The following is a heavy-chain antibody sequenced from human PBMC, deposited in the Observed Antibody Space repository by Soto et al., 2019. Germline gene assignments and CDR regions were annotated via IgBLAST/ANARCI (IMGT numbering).Heavy chain of an antibody. CDR1: GYTFTGYY. CDR3: ARDSYDFWSGLYYYYGMGV. CDR2: INPNSGGT. J-gene: IGHJ6*02. V-gene: IGHV1-2*02. D-gene: IGHD3-3*01. Sequence: ASVKVSCKASGYTFTGYYMHWVRQAPGQGLEWMGWINPNSGGTNYAQKFQGRVTMTRDTSISTAYMELSRLRSDDTAVYYCARDSYDFWSGLYYYYGMGVWGQGPTVTVSS.